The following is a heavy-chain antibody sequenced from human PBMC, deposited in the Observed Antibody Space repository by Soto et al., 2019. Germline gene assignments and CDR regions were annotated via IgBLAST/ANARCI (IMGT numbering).Heavy chain of an antibody. CDR3: ARGGTNRLTWFDP. D-gene: IGHD2-8*01. J-gene: IGHJ5*02. CDR2: ISSSGSSI. V-gene: IGHV3-11*01. CDR1: GFTFTDYY. Sequence: QVQLVESGGGLVMPGGSLRLSCAASGFTFTDYYMSWIRQTPGKGLEWISYISSSGSSIYYADSVKGRFTISRDTAKKSLYLQMNSLRAEDTAVYFCARGGTNRLTWFDPRGQGALVTVSS.